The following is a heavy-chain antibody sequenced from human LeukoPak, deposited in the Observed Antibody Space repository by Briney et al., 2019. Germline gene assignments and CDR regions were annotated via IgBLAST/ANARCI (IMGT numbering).Heavy chain of an antibody. J-gene: IGHJ4*02. Sequence: GRSLRLSCAASGFTFSSYSMNWVRQAPGKGLEWVSYISSSSGTIHYADSVKGRFTISRDNAKNSLYLEMNSLRDEDTAVYYCARVHRGYSYGRLDYWSQGTLVTVSS. CDR1: GFTFSSYS. CDR2: ISSSSGTI. V-gene: IGHV3-48*02. CDR3: ARVHRGYSYGRLDY. D-gene: IGHD5-18*01.